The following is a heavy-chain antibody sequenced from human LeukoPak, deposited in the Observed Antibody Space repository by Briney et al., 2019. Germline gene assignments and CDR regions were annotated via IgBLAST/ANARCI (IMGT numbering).Heavy chain of an antibody. CDR1: GGSFSGYY. CDR3: ARQPHFYGVTSSFDY. CDR2: INHSGST. J-gene: IGHJ4*02. V-gene: IGHV4-34*01. D-gene: IGHD2-21*02. Sequence: SETLSLTCAVYGGSFSGYYWSWIRQPPGKGLEWIGEINHSGSTNYNPSLKSRVTISVDTSKNQFSLKLSSVTAADTAVYYCARQPHFYGVTSSFDYWGQGTLVTVSS.